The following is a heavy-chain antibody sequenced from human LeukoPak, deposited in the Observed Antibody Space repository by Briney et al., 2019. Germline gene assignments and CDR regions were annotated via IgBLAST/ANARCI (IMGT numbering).Heavy chain of an antibody. D-gene: IGHD4-23*01. CDR3: ASARYGGIFDY. J-gene: IGHJ4*02. V-gene: IGHV3-48*03. Sequence: PGGSLRLSCAASGFTFSSYEMNWVRQAPGKGLEWVSYISSSGSTIYYADSVKGRFTISRDNAKNSLYLQMNSLRAEDTAVYYCASARYGGIFDYWGQGTLVTVSS. CDR2: ISSSGSTI. CDR1: GFTFSSYE.